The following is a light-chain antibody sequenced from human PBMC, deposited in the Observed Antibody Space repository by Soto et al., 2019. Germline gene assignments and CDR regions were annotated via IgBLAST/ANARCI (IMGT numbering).Light chain of an antibody. J-gene: IGLJ2*01. CDR2: EGS. Sequence: QSALTQPASVSGSPGQSITISCTGTSSDVGSYNLVSWYQQHTGKAPKLMIYEGSKRPSGVSNRFSGSKSGNTAYLTISGLQAEDEADYYCFSYAGSSTSVVFGGGTQLTVL. CDR3: FSYAGSSTSVV. V-gene: IGLV2-23*01. CDR1: SSDVGSYNL.